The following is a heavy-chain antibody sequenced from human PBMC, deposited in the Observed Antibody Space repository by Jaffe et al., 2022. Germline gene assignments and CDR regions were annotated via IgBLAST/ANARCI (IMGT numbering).Heavy chain of an antibody. CDR3: ARVLTDTYYDILTGYETRGCYMDV. CDR1: GGSISSYY. V-gene: IGHV4-59*01. D-gene: IGHD3-9*01. CDR2: IYYSGST. Sequence: QVQLQESGPGLVKPSETLSLTCTVSGGSISSYYWSWIRQPPGKGLEWIGYIYYSGSTNYNPSLKSRVTISVDTSKNQFSLKLSSVTAADTAVYYCARVLTDTYYDILTGYETRGCYMDVWGKGTTVTVSS. J-gene: IGHJ6*03.